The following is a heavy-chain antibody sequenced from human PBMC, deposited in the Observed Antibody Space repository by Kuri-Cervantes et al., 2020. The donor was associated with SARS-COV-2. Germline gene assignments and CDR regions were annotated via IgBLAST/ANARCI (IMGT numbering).Heavy chain of an antibody. CDR3: ARDFSSWGEDPDAFDI. Sequence: GGSLRLSCAASGFTFSNYGMHWVRQAPGKGLEWVAVIWYDGSNKYYADSVKGRFTISRDNSKNTLYLQMNSLRAEDTAVYYCARDFSSWGEDPDAFDIWGQGTMVTVSS. CDR1: GFTFSNYG. J-gene: IGHJ3*02. V-gene: IGHV3-33*01. CDR2: IWYDGSNK. D-gene: IGHD6-19*01.